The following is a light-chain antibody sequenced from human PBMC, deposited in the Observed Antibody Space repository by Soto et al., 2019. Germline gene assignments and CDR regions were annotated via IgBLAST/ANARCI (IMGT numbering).Light chain of an antibody. V-gene: IGKV3-20*01. J-gene: IGKJ1*01. CDR2: GAS. Sequence: EIVLTQSPGTLSLSPGERATLSCRASQSVSSNYLAWYQQKPGQAPRLLIYGASSRATGIPDRFSGSGSGKDFTLTISRLEPEDFAVYYCQQYGSSPRTFGQGTKVEI. CDR3: QQYGSSPRT. CDR1: QSVSSNY.